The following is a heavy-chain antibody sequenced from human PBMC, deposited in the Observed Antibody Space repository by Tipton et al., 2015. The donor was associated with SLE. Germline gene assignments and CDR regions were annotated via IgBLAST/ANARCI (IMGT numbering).Heavy chain of an antibody. Sequence: GSLRLSCAASGFTFNSYWMSWVRQAPGKGLEWVANIKRDGGEKYYADSVKGRFTISRDNAKNSLYLQMNSLRAEDTAVYYCVKDSARIYCGVGCQNPDDAFDVWGQGTMVTVSS. CDR2: IKRDGGEK. D-gene: IGHD2-21*01. CDR3: VKDSARIYCGVGCQNPDDAFDV. CDR1: GFTFNSYW. J-gene: IGHJ3*01. V-gene: IGHV3-7*05.